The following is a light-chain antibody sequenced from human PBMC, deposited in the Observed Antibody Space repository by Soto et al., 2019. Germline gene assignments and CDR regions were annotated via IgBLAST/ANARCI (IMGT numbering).Light chain of an antibody. CDR2: GAS. CDR1: QSVSSN. Sequence: EIVMKQSPATLSVSPGERATLSCRASQSVSSNLAWYQQKPGQAPRLLIYGASTRATGIPARFSGSGSETEFTLHISSLHSDDFAVHYYQQYKNRPLTCKFGQGTRVDIK. J-gene: IGKJ1*01. CDR3: QQYKNRPLTCK. V-gene: IGKV3-15*01.